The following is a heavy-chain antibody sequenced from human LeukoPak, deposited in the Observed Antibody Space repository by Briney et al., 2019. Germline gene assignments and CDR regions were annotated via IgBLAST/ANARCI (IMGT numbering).Heavy chain of an antibody. CDR3: AKDDSGWYLY. J-gene: IGHJ4*02. V-gene: IGHV3-30*18. Sequence: GRSLRLSCADSGFTFSSYGMHWVRQAPGKGLKWVAVISYDGSNKYYADSVKGRFTISRDNSKNTLYLQMNSLRAEDTAVYYCAKDDSGWYLYWGQGTLVTVSS. D-gene: IGHD6-19*01. CDR2: ISYDGSNK. CDR1: GFTFSSYG.